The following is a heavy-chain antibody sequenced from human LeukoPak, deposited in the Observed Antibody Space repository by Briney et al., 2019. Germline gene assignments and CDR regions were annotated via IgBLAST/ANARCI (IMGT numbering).Heavy chain of an antibody. D-gene: IGHD3-10*01. CDR1: GGSISSFY. Sequence: SETLSLTCNASGGSISSFYWSWVRQPPGKGLEWIGNIHYSGSANYNPSLRSRVTISVDTSKTQFSLRLTSVTAADTAVYYCARDTWKAYFDSGTYQTTYYGMDFWGQGTTVTVSS. J-gene: IGHJ6*02. V-gene: IGHV4-59*01. CDR3: ARDTWKAYFDSGTYQTTYYGMDF. CDR2: IHYSGSA.